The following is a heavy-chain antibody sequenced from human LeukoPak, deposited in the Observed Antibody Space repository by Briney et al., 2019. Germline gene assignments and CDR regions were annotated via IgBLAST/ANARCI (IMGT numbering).Heavy chain of an antibody. CDR3: ARGDIKYSYGLPPSVLDY. CDR1: GFTFSSYA. V-gene: IGHV3-23*01. CDR2: ISGSGGST. J-gene: IGHJ4*02. Sequence: PGGPLRLSCAASGFTFSSYAMSWVRQAPGNGLEWVSAISGSGGSTYYADSVKGRFTISRDNSKNTLYLQMNSLRAEDTAVYYCARGDIKYSYGLPPSVLDYWGQGTLVTVSS. D-gene: IGHD5-18*01.